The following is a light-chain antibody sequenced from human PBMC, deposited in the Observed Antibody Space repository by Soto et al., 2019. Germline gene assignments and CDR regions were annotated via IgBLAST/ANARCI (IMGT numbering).Light chain of an antibody. CDR3: QQHKT. Sequence: EIVMPQCRATLSVSPGERATLSCRASKRVSGSLAWYQQRPGEAPRLLIYGASSRATGIPDRFTGSGCGPDFTLTISRLEPEDFAVSYCQQHKTFGPGTKVDIK. V-gene: IGKV3-20*01. J-gene: IGKJ1*01. CDR1: KRVSGS. CDR2: GAS.